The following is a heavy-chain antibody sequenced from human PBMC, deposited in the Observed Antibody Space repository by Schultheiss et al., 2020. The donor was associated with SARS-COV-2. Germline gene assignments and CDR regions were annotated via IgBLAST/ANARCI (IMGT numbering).Heavy chain of an antibody. CDR2: ISSNGGST. D-gene: IGHD6-19*01. J-gene: IGHJ4*02. CDR3: ARRHSSGWVYFDY. Sequence: GGSLRLSCAASGFTFSSYGMHWVRQAPGKGLEYVSAISSNGGSTYYADSVKGRFTISRDNSKNTLYLQMNSLRAEDTAVYYCARRHSSGWVYFDYWGQGTLVTVSS. CDR1: GFTFSSYG. V-gene: IGHV3-64*04.